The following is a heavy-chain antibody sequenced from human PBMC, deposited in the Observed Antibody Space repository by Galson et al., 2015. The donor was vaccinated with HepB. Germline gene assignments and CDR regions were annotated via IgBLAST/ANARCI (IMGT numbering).Heavy chain of an antibody. CDR3: TRLEDLSGYSSS. J-gene: IGHJ4*02. Sequence: SLRLSCAASGFTFSGSAIHWVRQTSGKGLEWVGLIRSRANSHATAYAASLKGRFTISRDDSKNTAYLHMNNLKTEDTAVYYCTRLEDLSGYSSSWGQGTLVTVSS. CDR2: IRSRANSHAT. CDR1: GFTFSGSA. D-gene: IGHD2-2*01. V-gene: IGHV3-73*01.